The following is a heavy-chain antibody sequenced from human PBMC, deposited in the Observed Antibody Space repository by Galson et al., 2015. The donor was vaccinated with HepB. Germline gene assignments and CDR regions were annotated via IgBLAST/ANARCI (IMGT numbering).Heavy chain of an antibody. V-gene: IGHV3-74*01. CDR3: TRLGGSSPVDY. J-gene: IGHJ4*02. CDR1: GFAFSSYW. D-gene: IGHD3-16*01. CDR2: IDTEGIGT. Sequence: SLRLSCAASGFAFSSYWMHWVRQAPGKGLEWVSRIDTEGIGTNYADSVKGHFSISRDNAKNALYLQMNSLRVEDTAVYYCTRLGGSSPVDYWGQGTLVTVSS.